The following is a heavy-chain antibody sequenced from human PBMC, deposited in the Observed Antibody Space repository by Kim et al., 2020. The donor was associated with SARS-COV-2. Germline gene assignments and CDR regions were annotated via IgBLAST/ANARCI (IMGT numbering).Heavy chain of an antibody. CDR1: GGSISSYY. Sequence: SETLSLTCTVSGGSISSYYWSWIRQPPGKGLEWIGYIYYSGSTNYNTSLKSRVTISVDTSKNQFSLKLSSVTAADTAVYYCARGFGEFSWFDPWGQGTLVTVSS. V-gene: IGHV4-59*01. D-gene: IGHD3-10*01. CDR3: ARGFGEFSWFDP. J-gene: IGHJ5*02. CDR2: IYYSGST.